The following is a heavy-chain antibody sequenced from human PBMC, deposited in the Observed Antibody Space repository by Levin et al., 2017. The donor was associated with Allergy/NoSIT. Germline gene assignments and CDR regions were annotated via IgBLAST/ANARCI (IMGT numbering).Heavy chain of an antibody. Sequence: GGSLRLSCAASAFTFSSYTMNWVRQVPGKGLEWVSSISSSSDYIYYADSVKGRFTISRDNAKNSLYLQMNSLRAEDTAVYYCARGFYYDISGCFYFDYWGQGTLVTVSS. CDR1: AFTFSSYT. J-gene: IGHJ4*02. V-gene: IGHV3-21*01. D-gene: IGHD3-22*01. CDR3: ARGFYYDISGCFYFDY. CDR2: ISSSSDYI.